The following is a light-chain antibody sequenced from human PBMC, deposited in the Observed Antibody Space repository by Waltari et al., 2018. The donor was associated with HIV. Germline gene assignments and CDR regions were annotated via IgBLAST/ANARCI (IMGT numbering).Light chain of an antibody. CDR3: LSYDSSLSGYV. V-gene: IGLV1-40*01. CDR2: VNS. Sequence: QSVLTQPPSVSGAPGQRVTISCTGSSSNIGAGYDVHWDQQLPGTAPKLLISVNSNRPSGGADLFSCYKSRTSASLAITGLQAEYEADYYCLSYDSSLSGYVFGTGTKVTVL. J-gene: IGLJ1*01. CDR1: SSNIGAGYD.